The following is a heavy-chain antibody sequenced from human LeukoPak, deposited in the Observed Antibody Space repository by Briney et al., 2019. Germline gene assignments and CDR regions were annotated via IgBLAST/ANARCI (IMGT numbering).Heavy chain of an antibody. Sequence: GGSLKISCKGAGYSFTDYWIGWMCQMPGKDLEWLGTIYPGNSETRYRPSLQGQVTISADKSITTAYLQWSNLKASDTAMYFCARDAGGYPDYWGQGTLVTVSS. D-gene: IGHD2-8*02. V-gene: IGHV5-51*01. CDR1: GYSFTDYW. CDR3: ARDAGGYPDY. J-gene: IGHJ4*02. CDR2: IYPGNSET.